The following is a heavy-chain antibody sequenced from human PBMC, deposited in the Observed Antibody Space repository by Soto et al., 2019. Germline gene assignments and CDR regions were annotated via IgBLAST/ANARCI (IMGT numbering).Heavy chain of an antibody. Sequence: GASVKVSCKASGGTFSSYTISWVRQAPGQGLEWMGRIIPILGIANYAQKFQGRVTITADKSTSTAYMELSSLRSEDTAVYYCARESNTDTIFGVVIDRYTFDYWGQGTLVTVSS. CDR2: IIPILGIA. V-gene: IGHV1-69*04. CDR3: ARESNTDTIFGVVIDRYTFDY. CDR1: GGTFSSYT. J-gene: IGHJ4*02. D-gene: IGHD3-3*01.